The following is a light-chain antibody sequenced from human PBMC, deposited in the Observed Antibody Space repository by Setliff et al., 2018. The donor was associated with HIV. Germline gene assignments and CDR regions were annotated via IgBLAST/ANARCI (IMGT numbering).Light chain of an antibody. Sequence: QSALTQPASVSGSPGQSITISCTGTSSDVGSYNLVSWYQHHPGKSPKIMIYEGSKRPSGVSNRFSGSKPGNTASLTISGLQAEDEADYYCCSYAGSSTFYVFGTGTKVTVL. V-gene: IGLV2-23*01. J-gene: IGLJ1*01. CDR1: SSDVGSYNL. CDR3: CSYAGSSTFYV. CDR2: EGS.